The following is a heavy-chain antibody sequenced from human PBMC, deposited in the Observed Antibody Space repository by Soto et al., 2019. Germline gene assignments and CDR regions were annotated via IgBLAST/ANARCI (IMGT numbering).Heavy chain of an antibody. D-gene: IGHD3-3*01. J-gene: IGHJ6*02. V-gene: IGHV1-69*01. CDR1: GGTFISYS. CDR3: AGGIWRGYSEYYYGMDV. CDR2: IIPIFGTP. Sequence: SCKVFGGTFISYSFSWVRQAPGQGLEWMGGIIPIFGTPNYAQKFQGRVTISADGSTNTAYMELSSLRSEDTAVYYCAGGIWRGYSEYYYGMDVWSQGTTVTVSS.